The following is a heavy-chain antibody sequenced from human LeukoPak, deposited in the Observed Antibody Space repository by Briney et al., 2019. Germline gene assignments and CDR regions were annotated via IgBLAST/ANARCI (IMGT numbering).Heavy chain of an antibody. CDR3: ATEGLGSGTLTDY. D-gene: IGHD1-26*01. CDR2: IKSKTDGGTT. J-gene: IGHJ4*02. V-gene: IGHV3-15*01. Sequence: GGSLRLSCAASGFTFSSNWMHWVRQAPGKGLEWVGRIKSKTDGGTTDYAAPVKGRFTISRDDSKNTLYLQMNSLKTEDTAMYYCATEGLGSGTLTDYWGQGTLVTVSS. CDR1: GFTFSSNW.